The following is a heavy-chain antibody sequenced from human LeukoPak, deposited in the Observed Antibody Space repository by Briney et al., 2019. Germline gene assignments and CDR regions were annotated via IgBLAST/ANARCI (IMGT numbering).Heavy chain of an antibody. D-gene: IGHD1-26*01. CDR3: ARRVWVGFRQGSFDY. J-gene: IGHJ4*02. CDR2: IYYSGTT. Sequence: SETLSLTCTVSGASISRTSFYWGLIRQPPGKGLEWIGNIYYSGTTYYNSSLESRVSISVDTSKNQFSVRLSSVTDADTAVYYCARRVWVGFRQGSFDYWGQGSLVTVSS. V-gene: IGHV4-39*01. CDR1: GASISRTSFY.